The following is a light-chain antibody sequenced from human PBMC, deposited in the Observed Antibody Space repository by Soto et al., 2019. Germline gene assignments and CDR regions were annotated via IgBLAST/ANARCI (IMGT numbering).Light chain of an antibody. CDR1: QSLLHSNGYNY. CDR2: LRS. J-gene: IGKJ1*01. V-gene: IGKV2-28*01. Sequence: DIVMTQSPLSLPVTPGEPASISCRSSQSLLHSNGYNYLDWYLQKPGQSPQLLIYLRSNRASGVPDRFSGSGSGTDFTLKISRVEVEDVGIYYCMQALHTPWTFGQGTKVEIK. CDR3: MQALHTPWT.